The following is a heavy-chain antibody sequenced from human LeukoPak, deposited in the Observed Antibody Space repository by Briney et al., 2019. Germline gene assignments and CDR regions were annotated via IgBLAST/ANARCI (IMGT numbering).Heavy chain of an antibody. Sequence: SETLSLTCTVSGGSISSGSYYWSWIRQPAGKGLEWIGRIYTSGSTNYNPSLKSRVTISVDTSKNQFSLKLSSVTAADTAVYYCARDQGIAAAGTSAGGYWGQGTLVTVSS. CDR1: GGSISSGSYY. J-gene: IGHJ4*02. CDR2: IYTSGST. V-gene: IGHV4-61*02. D-gene: IGHD6-13*01. CDR3: ARDQGIAAAGTSAGGY.